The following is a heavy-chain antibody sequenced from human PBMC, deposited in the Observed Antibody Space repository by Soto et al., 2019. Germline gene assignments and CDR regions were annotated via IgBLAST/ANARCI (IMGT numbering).Heavy chain of an antibody. CDR1: GGAVRAPDW. J-gene: IGHJ5*01. CDR3: ARVRQGCSTNNCYFDP. CDR2: VHISGHS. D-gene: IGHD1-1*01. V-gene: IGHV4-4*02. Sequence: SETLSLTCTLSGGAVRAPDWWNWVRQSPDKGLEWIAEVHISGHSNYNPSLRSRVSVSIDSSKNQFYLNLNSVTAADTAIYYCARVRQGCSTNNCYFDPWGQGTQVTVSS.